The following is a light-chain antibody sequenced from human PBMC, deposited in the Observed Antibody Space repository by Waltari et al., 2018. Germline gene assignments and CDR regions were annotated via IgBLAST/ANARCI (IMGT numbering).Light chain of an antibody. CDR1: QSVHSC. CDR2: DAF. Sequence: EIVLTQSPATLSLSPGERATLSCRASQSVHSCLIWYQQKPGQAPRLLIYDAFTRATGIPARFSGSGSGTDFTLTISSLEPEDFAVYYCQQRADWPITFGQGTRLEIK. J-gene: IGKJ5*01. CDR3: QQRADWPIT. V-gene: IGKV3-11*01.